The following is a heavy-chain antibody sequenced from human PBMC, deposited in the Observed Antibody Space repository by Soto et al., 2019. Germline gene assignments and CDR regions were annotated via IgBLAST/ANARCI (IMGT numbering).Heavy chain of an antibody. CDR3: ARDVAYGDYVDY. D-gene: IGHD4-17*01. J-gene: IGHJ4*02. CDR2: IYHSGST. Sequence: SETLSLTCAVSGYSISSGYYWGWIRQPPGKGLEWIGSIYHSGSTYYNPSLKSRGTISVDTSKNQFFLKLSSVTAADTAVYYCARDVAYGDYVDYWGQGTLVTVS. V-gene: IGHV4-38-2*02. CDR1: GYSISSGYY.